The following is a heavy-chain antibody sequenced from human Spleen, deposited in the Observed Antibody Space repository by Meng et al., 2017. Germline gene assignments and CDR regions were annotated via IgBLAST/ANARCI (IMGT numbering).Heavy chain of an antibody. CDR2: IDISGETR. V-gene: IGHV3-23*01. J-gene: IGHJ4*02. CDR1: GFPFWNSA. Sequence: GESLKISCAVSGFPFWNSAFCWVRQAPGKGLEWVSSIDISGETRSYADSVKGRFTISRDNSKNTLYLQLNSLRGDDTAVYYCAKEIRPNDYWGQGTLVTVSS. CDR3: AKEIRPNDY.